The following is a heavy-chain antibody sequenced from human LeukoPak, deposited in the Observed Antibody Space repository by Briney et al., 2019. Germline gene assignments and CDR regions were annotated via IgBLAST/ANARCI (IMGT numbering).Heavy chain of an antibody. CDR1: GGSFSGYY. V-gene: IGHV4-34*01. J-gene: IGHJ4*02. CDR3: ARGWGSSWYFDY. CDR2: INHSGST. Sequence: SETLSLTCAVYGGSFSGYYWSWIRQPPGKGLEWIGEINHSGSTNYNPSLKSRVTISVDTSKNQFSLKLSSVTAADTAVYYCARGWGSSWYFDYWGQGTLVTVPS. D-gene: IGHD6-13*01.